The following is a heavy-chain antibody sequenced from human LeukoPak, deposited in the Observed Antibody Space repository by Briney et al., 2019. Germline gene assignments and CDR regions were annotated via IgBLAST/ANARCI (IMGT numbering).Heavy chain of an antibody. V-gene: IGHV3-21*01. CDR1: GFTFSSYA. D-gene: IGHD4-23*01. J-gene: IGHJ4*02. CDR3: ARDHGGGAQRDY. CDR2: ISSSSSYI. Sequence: KPGGSLRLSCAASGFTFSSYAMHWVRQAPGKGLEWVSSISSSSSYIYYADSVKGRFTISRDNAKNSLYLQMNSLRAEDTAVYYCARDHGGGAQRDYWGQGTLVTVSS.